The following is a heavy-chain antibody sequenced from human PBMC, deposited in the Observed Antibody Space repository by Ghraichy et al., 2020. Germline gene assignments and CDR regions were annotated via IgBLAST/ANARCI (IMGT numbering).Heavy chain of an antibody. CDR2: MNPNSGNT. CDR1: GYTFTSYD. J-gene: IGHJ3*02. V-gene: IGHV1-8*03. Sequence: ASVKVSCKASGYTFTSYDINWVRQATGQGLEWMGWMNPNSGNTGYAQKFQGRVTITRNTSISTAYMELSSLRSEDTAVYYCARSSYDSSGYSLDAFDIWGQGTMVTVSS. CDR3: ARSSYDSSGYSLDAFDI. D-gene: IGHD3-22*01.